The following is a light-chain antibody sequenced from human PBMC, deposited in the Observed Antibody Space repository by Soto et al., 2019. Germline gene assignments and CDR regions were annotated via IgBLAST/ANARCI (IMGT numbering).Light chain of an antibody. CDR1: QSVSSN. CDR3: QQYNNWPWT. V-gene: IGKV3D-15*01. CDR2: GAS. Sequence: EIVMTQSPATLSVSAGERATLSFRASQSVSSNLAWYQQKPGQAPRLLIHGASSRATGIPDRFSGSGSGTEFTLTISSLQSEDFAVYYCQQYNNWPWTFGQGTKVDI. J-gene: IGKJ1*01.